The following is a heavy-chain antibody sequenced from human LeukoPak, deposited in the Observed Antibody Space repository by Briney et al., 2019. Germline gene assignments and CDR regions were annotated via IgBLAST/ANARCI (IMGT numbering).Heavy chain of an antibody. CDR2: ISGSGGST. D-gene: IGHD3-9*01. J-gene: IGHJ4*02. V-gene: IGHV3-23*01. CDR1: GFTFSSYA. CDR3: AKWGWGYDILTGSHFDY. Sequence: PGGSLRLSCAASGFTFSSYAMNWVRQAPGKGLEWVSAISGSGGSTYYANSVKGRFTISRDNSKNTLYLQMNSLRAEDTAVYYCAKWGWGYDILTGSHFDYWGQGTLVTVSS.